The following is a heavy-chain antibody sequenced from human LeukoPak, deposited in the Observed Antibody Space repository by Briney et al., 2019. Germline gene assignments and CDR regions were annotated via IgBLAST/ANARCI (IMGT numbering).Heavy chain of an antibody. J-gene: IGHJ6*03. Sequence: SETLSLTCAVYGGSFSGYYWSWIRQPPGKGLEWIGEINHSGNTKYNPSLKSRVTISVDTSKNQFSLKLSSVTAADTAVYYCARVRYDILTGYYPLYYYYYMDVWGKGTTVTISS. D-gene: IGHD3-9*01. CDR2: INHSGNT. CDR3: ARVRYDILTGYYPLYYYYYMDV. V-gene: IGHV4-34*01. CDR1: GGSFSGYY.